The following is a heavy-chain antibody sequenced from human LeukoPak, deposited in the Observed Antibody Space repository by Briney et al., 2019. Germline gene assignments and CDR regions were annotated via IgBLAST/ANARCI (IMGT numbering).Heavy chain of an antibody. CDR3: ARDLGLYDYGGNIDY. CDR1: GCTFSTYS. Sequence: GGSLRLSCAASGCTFSTYSRNWVRQAPWKGLEWVSYISGSSRTMYYADSVKGRFTISRDNAKKSLYLQMNSLRAEDTAVYYCARDLGLYDYGGNIDYWGQGTLVTVSS. CDR2: ISGSSRTM. D-gene: IGHD4-23*01. V-gene: IGHV3-48*04. J-gene: IGHJ4*02.